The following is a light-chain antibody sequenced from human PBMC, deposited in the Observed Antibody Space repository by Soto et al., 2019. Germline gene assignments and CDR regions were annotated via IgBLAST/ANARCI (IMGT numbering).Light chain of an antibody. CDR3: QQYGSSLFT. Sequence: EIVLTQSPATLSLSPGERATLSCGASQSVSSSYLAWYQQKPGLAPRLLIYDASSRATGIPDRFSGSVSGTDFTLTICRLEPGDFAVYYCQQYGSSLFTFGGGTKVEIK. V-gene: IGKV3D-20*01. J-gene: IGKJ4*01. CDR1: QSVSSSY. CDR2: DAS.